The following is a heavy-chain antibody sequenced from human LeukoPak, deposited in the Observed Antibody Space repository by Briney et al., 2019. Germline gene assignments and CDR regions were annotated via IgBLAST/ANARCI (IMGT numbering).Heavy chain of an antibody. CDR1: GDSINSDY. D-gene: IGHD2-15*01. CDR2: TYYSGST. Sequence: PSETLSLTCTVSGDSINSDYWNWNRQPPGKGLEWIGFTYYSGSTNYNPSLKSRVTISVDASRSHFSLKLNSVTAADTAVYYCARRMKLAAKGDAFDIWGQGTMVTVSS. V-gene: IGHV4-59*08. J-gene: IGHJ3*02. CDR3: ARRMKLAAKGDAFDI.